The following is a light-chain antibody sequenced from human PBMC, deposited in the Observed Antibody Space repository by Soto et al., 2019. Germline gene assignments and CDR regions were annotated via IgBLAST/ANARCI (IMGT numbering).Light chain of an antibody. J-gene: IGLJ3*02. CDR1: SSDVGGYDH. CDR3: SSYTNKDTLL. CDR2: DVT. Sequence: QSVLTQPASVSGSPGQSITISCTGTSSDVGGYDHVSWYQQHPGKAPKPIIYDVTVRPSGISPRFSGSKSDNTASLAVSGLQPEDEADYYCSSYTNKDTLLFGGGTKVTVL. V-gene: IGLV2-14*03.